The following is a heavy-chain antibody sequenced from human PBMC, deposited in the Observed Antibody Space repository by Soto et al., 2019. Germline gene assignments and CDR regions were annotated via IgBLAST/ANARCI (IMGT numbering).Heavy chain of an antibody. V-gene: IGHV1-2*02. CDR2: INPNSGGT. CDR1: GYTFTGYY. CDR3: ARESDSSGYAFDY. J-gene: IGHJ4*02. D-gene: IGHD3-22*01. Sequence: ASVKVSCKASGYTFTGYYMHWVRQAPGQGLEWMGWINPNSGGTNYAQKFQGRVTMTRDTSISTAYMELSRLRSDDTAVYYCARESDSSGYAFDYWGQRTLVTVSS.